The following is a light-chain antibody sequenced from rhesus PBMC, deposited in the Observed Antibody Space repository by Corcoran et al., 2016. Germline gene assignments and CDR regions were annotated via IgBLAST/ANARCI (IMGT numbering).Light chain of an antibody. Sequence: QAVLTQPPSVSGSPGQSVTISCTGPSNDVGGYDFVSWYQQHPGTAPKLMFYEVSQRPSGVSDRFSGSKSDNTASLTISGLQAGDEAEYYCSSFAGSNIYIVGGGTRLTVL. CDR2: EVS. CDR1: SNDVGGYDF. V-gene: IGLV2-23*02. J-gene: IGLJ1*01. CDR3: SSFAGSNIYI.